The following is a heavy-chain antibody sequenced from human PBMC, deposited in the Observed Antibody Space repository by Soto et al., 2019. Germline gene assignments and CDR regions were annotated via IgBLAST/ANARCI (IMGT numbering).Heavy chain of an antibody. CDR1: GSSISISSYY. D-gene: IGHD1-1*01. CDR3: ARLSSTTLLDYYYYGMDV. V-gene: IGHV4-39*01. Sequence: SETLSLTYTVSGSSISISSYYWGWIPHPPGKGLEWFGGIYYSGSTYYNPSLKSRVTISVDTSKNQFSLKLCSVTAADTAVYYCARLSSTTLLDYYYYGMDVWGQGTTVT. J-gene: IGHJ6*02. CDR2: IYYSGST.